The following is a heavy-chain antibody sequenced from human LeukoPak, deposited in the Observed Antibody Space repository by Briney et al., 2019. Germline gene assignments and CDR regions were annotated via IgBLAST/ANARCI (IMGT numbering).Heavy chain of an antibody. CDR1: GYTFTTYG. V-gene: IGHV1-69*13. CDR2: IIPIFGTA. J-gene: IGHJ3*02. CDR3: ARLDGYCSSTSCPTGFDI. D-gene: IGHD2-2*01. Sequence: SVTVSCKASGYTFTTYGISWVRQAPGQGLEWMGGIIPIFGTANYAQKFQGRVTITADESTSTAYMELSSLRSEDTAVYYCARLDGYCSSTSCPTGFDIWGQGTMVTVSS.